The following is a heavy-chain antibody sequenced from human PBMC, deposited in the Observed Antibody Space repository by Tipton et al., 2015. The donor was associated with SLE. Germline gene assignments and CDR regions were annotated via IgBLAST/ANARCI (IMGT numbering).Heavy chain of an antibody. CDR2: INDSGIT. J-gene: IGHJ4*02. D-gene: IGHD2-2*02. CDR1: GGSVSSYY. Sequence: LRLSCTVSGGSVSSYYWSWIRQPPGKGLEWIGEINDSGITDYKSSLKSRVTISLDTSKNQFSLKMTSVTAADTALYFCARGECSSSACYTRFYDYWSQGALVTVSS. V-gene: IGHV4-34*01. CDR3: ARGECSSSACYTRFYDY.